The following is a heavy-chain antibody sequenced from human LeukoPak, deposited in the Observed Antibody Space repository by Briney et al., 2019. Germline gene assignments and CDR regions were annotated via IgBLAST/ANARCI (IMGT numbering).Heavy chain of an antibody. D-gene: IGHD1-26*01. V-gene: IGHV4-59*08. CDR1: GVSSSSYY. CDR3: ARRASGSYPDYFDY. Sequence: SETLSLTCTISGVSSSSYYWSWIRQPPGKGLEWIGYIHYSGSTNYNPSLKSRATISLDTSKNQVSLKLSSVTAADTAVYYCARRASGSYPDYFDYWGQGTLVTVSS. J-gene: IGHJ4*02. CDR2: IHYSGST.